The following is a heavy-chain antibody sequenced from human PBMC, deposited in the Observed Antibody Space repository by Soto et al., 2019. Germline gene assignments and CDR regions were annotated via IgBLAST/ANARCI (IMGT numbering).Heavy chain of an antibody. CDR3: AKVVHGYDFWSGYYTGYYYYGMDV. CDR1: GFTFSSYG. J-gene: IGHJ6*02. V-gene: IGHV3-30*18. D-gene: IGHD3-3*01. Sequence: HPGGSLRLSCAASGFTFSSYGMHWVRQAPGKGLEWVAVISYDGSNKYYAEYVKGRFTISRDNSKNTLYLQMNRLRAEDTTVYYCAKVVHGYDFWSGYYTGYYYYGMDVWGQGTTVTGSS. CDR2: ISYDGSNK.